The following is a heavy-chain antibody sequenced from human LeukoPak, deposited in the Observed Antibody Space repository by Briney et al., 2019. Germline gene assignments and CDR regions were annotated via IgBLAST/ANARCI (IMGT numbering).Heavy chain of an antibody. Sequence: GGSLRLSCAASGFTVSTNYMNWVRRAPGKGLEWVSVIYSGGSTYYADSVKGRFTISRDNSKNTVYLQMNSLRAEDTAVYYCARDRGYYDSGGYYLDYWGQGTLVTVSS. D-gene: IGHD3-22*01. J-gene: IGHJ4*02. V-gene: IGHV3-66*01. CDR2: IYSGGST. CDR1: GFTVSTNY. CDR3: ARDRGYYDSGGYYLDY.